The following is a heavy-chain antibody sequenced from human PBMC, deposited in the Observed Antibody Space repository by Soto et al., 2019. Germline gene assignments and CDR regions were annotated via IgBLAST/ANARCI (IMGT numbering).Heavy chain of an antibody. V-gene: IGHV3-23*01. J-gene: IGHJ4*02. Sequence: EVQVSESGGGLVQPGGSLRLSCATSGFTFSHYPMNWVRQAPGKGLEWVSGISAGGDRTYYADSVKGRFTIFRDNSKNSVSLQMNSLRVEDTAVYYCAWRVWGQGTLVTVSS. CDR1: GFTFSHYP. CDR2: ISAGGDRT. CDR3: AWRV.